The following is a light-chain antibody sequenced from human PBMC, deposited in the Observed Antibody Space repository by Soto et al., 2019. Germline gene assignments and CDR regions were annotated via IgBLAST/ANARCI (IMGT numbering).Light chain of an antibody. CDR2: AAS. J-gene: IGKJ4*01. Sequence: DIQMTQSPSTLSASVGDRVTITCRASQSISSYLNWYQQRPGKAPKLLIYAASSLQSGVPSRFSGSGSGTGFTLTISSLQPEDFAAYYCQQSYSTPQELTFGGGTKVDIK. CDR1: QSISSY. V-gene: IGKV1-39*01. CDR3: QQSYSTPQELT.